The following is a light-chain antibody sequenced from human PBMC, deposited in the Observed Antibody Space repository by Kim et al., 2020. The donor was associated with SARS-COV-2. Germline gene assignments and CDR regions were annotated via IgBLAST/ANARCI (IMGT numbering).Light chain of an antibody. CDR3: LQHSTYPIT. Sequence: ASVGDRVTITCRARQDSRNDLGWYQQNPGRATKRLIYGASSLQSGVPSRFSGSGSGTEFTLTISSVQPEDVATYFCLQHSTYPITFGQGTRLEIK. CDR1: QDSRND. CDR2: GAS. V-gene: IGKV1-17*01. J-gene: IGKJ5*01.